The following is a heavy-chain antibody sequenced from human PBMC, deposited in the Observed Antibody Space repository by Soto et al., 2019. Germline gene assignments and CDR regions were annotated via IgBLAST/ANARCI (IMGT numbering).Heavy chain of an antibody. Sequence: QVQLVQSGAEVKKPGASVKVSCKASGYTFTGYYMHWVRQAPGQGLEWMGWINPNSGVTNYAQKFQGRVNMTRDTSISTPYMELSRLRSDDTAVYYCARDRTASSGFHYWGQGTLVTVSS. J-gene: IGHJ4*02. CDR3: ARDRTASSGFHY. CDR2: INPNSGVT. CDR1: GYTFTGYY. V-gene: IGHV1-2*02. D-gene: IGHD3-10*01.